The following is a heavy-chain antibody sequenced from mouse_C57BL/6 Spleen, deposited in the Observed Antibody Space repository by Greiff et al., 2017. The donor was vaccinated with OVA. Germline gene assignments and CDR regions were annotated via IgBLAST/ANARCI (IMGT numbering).Heavy chain of an antibody. Sequence: EVKLQQSGPGLVKPSQSLSLTCSVTGYSITSGYYWNWIRQFPGNKLEWMGYISYDGSNNYNPSLKNRISITRDTSKNQFFLKLNSVTTEDTATYYCARDLYSNYGYWYFDVWGTGTTVTVSS. D-gene: IGHD2-5*01. CDR3: ARDLYSNYGYWYFDV. CDR2: ISYDGSN. V-gene: IGHV3-6*01. J-gene: IGHJ1*03. CDR1: GYSITSGYY.